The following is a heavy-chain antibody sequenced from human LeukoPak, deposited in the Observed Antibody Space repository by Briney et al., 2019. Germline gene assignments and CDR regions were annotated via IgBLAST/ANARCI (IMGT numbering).Heavy chain of an antibody. D-gene: IGHD2-15*01. CDR2: IYPGDSDT. CDR1: GYSFTNYW. J-gene: IGHJ4*02. V-gene: IGHV5-51*03. Sequence: GESLKISCKGSGYSFTNYWIGWVRQMPGRGLEWMGIIYPGDSDTRYSPSFQGQVTISADKSISTAYLQWSSLKASDTAMYYCARRDQNCSGGSCYPCYFDYWGQGTLVTVSS. CDR3: ARRDQNCSGGSCYPCYFDY.